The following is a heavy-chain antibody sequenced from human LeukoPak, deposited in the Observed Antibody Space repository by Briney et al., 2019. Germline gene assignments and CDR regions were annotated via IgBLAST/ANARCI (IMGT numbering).Heavy chain of an antibody. D-gene: IGHD3-22*01. CDR3: ASLYYYDSSGYPRGSGYYFDY. CDR2: IIPILGIA. Sequence: ASVKVSCKASGGTFSSYAISWVRQAPGQGLEWMGRIIPILGIANYAQKFQGRVTITADKSTSTAYMELSSLRSEDTAVYYCASLYYYDSSGYPRGSGYYFDYWGQGTLVTVSS. CDR1: GGTFSSYA. J-gene: IGHJ4*02. V-gene: IGHV1-69*04.